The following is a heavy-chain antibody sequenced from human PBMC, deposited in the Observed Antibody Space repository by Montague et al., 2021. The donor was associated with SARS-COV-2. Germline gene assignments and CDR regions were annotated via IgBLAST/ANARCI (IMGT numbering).Heavy chain of an antibody. Sequence: SETLSLTCTVSGGSISTCYWNWIRQSPGKGLEWIGYVSDSGSTNYNPSLKSRIAISVATSKSQFSLKLTAVTAADTAVYYCARGRGRLVFDYWGQGNLVTVSS. CDR3: ARGRGRLVFDY. D-gene: IGHD6-19*01. V-gene: IGHV4-59*01. CDR1: GGSISTCY. CDR2: VSDSGST. J-gene: IGHJ4*02.